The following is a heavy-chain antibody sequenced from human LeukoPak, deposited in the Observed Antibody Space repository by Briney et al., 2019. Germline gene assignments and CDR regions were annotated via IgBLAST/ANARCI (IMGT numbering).Heavy chain of an antibody. V-gene: IGHV3-30*18. J-gene: IGHJ4*02. CDR3: AKHRENYGDSVVDY. D-gene: IGHD4-17*01. CDR2: ISYDGSNK. CDR1: GFTFSSYG. Sequence: GGSLRLSCAASGFTFSSYGMHWVRQAPGKGLEWVAVISYDGSNKYYADSVKGRFTISRDNSMNTLYLQMNSLRVEDTALYYCAKHRENYGDSVVDYWGQGTLVTVSS.